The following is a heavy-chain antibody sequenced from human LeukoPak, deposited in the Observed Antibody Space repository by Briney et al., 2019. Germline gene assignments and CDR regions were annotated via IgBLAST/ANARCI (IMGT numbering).Heavy chain of an antibody. V-gene: IGHV3-48*04. CDR3: ARLGGGNWFDP. J-gene: IGHJ5*02. D-gene: IGHD2-15*01. Sequence: PGGSLRLSCAASGFTFSSYSMNWVRQAPGKGLEWVSYISSSSSTIYYADSVKGRFTISRDNAKNSLYLQMNSLRAEDTAVYYCARLGGGNWFDPWGQGTLATVFS. CDR1: GFTFSSYS. CDR2: ISSSSSTI.